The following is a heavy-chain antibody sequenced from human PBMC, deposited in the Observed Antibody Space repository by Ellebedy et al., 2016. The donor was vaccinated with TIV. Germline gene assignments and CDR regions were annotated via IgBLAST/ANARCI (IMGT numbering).Heavy chain of an antibody. CDR2: INNKGDGT. CDR3: VKETFSESYYGNFDY. Sequence: PGGSLRLSCSASGFRFSDYAMHWVRQAPGGGLECVSSINNKGDGTYYAASVRGRFTISRDNSRSSLFLQMNSLTGDDTAVYYCVKETFSESYYGNFDYWGQGSLVAVSS. J-gene: IGHJ4*02. V-gene: IGHV3-64D*08. CDR1: GFRFSDYA. D-gene: IGHD1-26*01.